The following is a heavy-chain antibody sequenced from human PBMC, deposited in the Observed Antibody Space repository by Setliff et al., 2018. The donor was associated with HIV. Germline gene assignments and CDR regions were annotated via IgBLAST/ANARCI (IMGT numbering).Heavy chain of an antibody. D-gene: IGHD1-7*01. CDR3: ARDRYTWNYGKNYMDV. Sequence: PSETLRLSCAASGLIFSSYWMSWIRQPPGKGLEWIGEINHSGSTNYNPSLKSRVTISVDTSKNQFSLKLSSVTAADTAVYYCARDRYTWNYGKNYMDVWGKGTTVTVSS. CDR2: INHSGST. J-gene: IGHJ6*03. CDR1: GLIFSSYW. V-gene: IGHV4-34*01.